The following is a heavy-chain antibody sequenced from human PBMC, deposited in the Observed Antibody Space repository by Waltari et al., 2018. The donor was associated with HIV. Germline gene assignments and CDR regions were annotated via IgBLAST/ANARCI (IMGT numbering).Heavy chain of an antibody. V-gene: IGHV3-7*01. J-gene: IGHJ4*02. CDR1: GFIFSFYW. D-gene: IGHD3-10*01. Sequence: EVHLVESGGGWVQPGGSLTPTCEAAGFIFSFYWLSWVRQAPGKGLEWVANMNQAGTERHYVDAGRGRFTMSRDNGKSSLFLQMNSLRVDDTAVYYCATTHGSGDYDNDFDYWGQGTLV. CDR3: ATTHGSGDYDNDFDY. CDR2: MNQAGTER.